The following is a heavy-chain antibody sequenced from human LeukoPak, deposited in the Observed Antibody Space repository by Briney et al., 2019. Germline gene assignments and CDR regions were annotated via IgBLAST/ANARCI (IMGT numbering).Heavy chain of an antibody. J-gene: IGHJ5*02. Sequence: SETLSLTCTVSGDSISSSSYYWGWVRQSPTKGLEWIGSVYFSGLTYYSASFQSRVTISIDRSKNQFSLRLNSVTAADTAVYHCASFEFGAGRFDPWGQGTLVTVSS. V-gene: IGHV4-39*01. CDR2: VYFSGLT. D-gene: IGHD3-10*01. CDR3: ASFEFGAGRFDP. CDR1: GDSISSSSYY.